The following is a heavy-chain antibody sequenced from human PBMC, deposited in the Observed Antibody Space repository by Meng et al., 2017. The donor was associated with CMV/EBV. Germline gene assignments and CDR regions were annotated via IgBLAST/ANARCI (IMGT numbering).Heavy chain of an antibody. D-gene: IGHD6-6*01. J-gene: IGHJ4*02. V-gene: IGHV4-34*01. Sequence: GLLQKWGVGRLKPSEHRSCPWAFFDESLRGYYWSWFSQPPGKGLEWIGEINHSGSTNSNPYLKSRVTISVDTSKNQFSLKLSSVTAADTAVYYCARGSIAARLGLGDWGQGTLVTVSS. CDR3: ARGSIAARLGLGD. CDR2: INHSGST. CDR1: DESLRGYY.